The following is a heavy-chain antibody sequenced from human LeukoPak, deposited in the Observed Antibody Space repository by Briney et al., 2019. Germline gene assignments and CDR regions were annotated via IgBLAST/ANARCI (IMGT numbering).Heavy chain of an antibody. Sequence: GGSLRLSCAASGFIFSSYEMNWVRQAPGKGLEWVSVIYSGGSTYYADSVKGRFTISRDNAKNSLFLQMNSLRAEDTAVYYCAKRWTGYYTVDYWGQGTLVTVSS. V-gene: IGHV3-53*01. CDR1: GFIFSSYE. D-gene: IGHD3/OR15-3a*01. J-gene: IGHJ4*02. CDR2: IYSGGST. CDR3: AKRWTGYYTVDY.